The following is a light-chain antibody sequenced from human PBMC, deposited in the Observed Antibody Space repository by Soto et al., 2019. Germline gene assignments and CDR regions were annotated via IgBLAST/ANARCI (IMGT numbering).Light chain of an antibody. CDR3: SSYTSSSTPDV. J-gene: IGLJ1*01. V-gene: IGLV2-14*01. Sequence: QSALTQPASVSGSPGQSITISCTGTSSDVGGYNYVSWYQQHPGKAPKLMMYDGSNRPSGVSNRFSGSQSGNTGSLTISGLQAEDETDYYCSSYTSSSTPDVLGTGTQLTVL. CDR1: SSDVGGYNY. CDR2: DGS.